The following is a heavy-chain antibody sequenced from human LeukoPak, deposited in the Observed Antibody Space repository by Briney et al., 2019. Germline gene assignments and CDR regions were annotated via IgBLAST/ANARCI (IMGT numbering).Heavy chain of an antibody. CDR2: INPNSGGT. V-gene: IGHV1-2*02. J-gene: IGHJ4*02. CDR1: GFTFSSYA. CDR3: ARDGDTIFGVVIMGPHFDY. Sequence: PGGSLRLSCAASGFTFSSYAMHWVRQAPGQGLEWMGWINPNSGGTNYAQKFQGRVTMTRDTSISTAYMELSRLRSDDTAVHYCARDGDTIFGVVIMGPHFDYWGQGTLVTVSS. D-gene: IGHD3-3*01.